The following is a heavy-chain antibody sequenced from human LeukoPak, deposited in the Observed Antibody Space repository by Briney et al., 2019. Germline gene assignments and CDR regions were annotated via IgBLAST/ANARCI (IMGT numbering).Heavy chain of an antibody. V-gene: IGHV1-8*01. D-gene: IGHD7-27*01. CDR3: ARGPPNWGYDY. J-gene: IGHJ4*02. Sequence: ASVTVSFTASGYTFTSYDFNWVRQATGQRPEWMGWMSPNSGDTGYAQKFQDRVTMARNTSISTAYMELSSLRSDDTAVYYCARGPPNWGYDYWGPGTLVTVSS. CDR2: MSPNSGDT. CDR1: GYTFTSYD.